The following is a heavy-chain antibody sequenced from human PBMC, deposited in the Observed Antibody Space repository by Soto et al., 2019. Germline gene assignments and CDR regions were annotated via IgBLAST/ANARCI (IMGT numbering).Heavy chain of an antibody. CDR2: ISAYNGNT. CDR3: ASEEVTMVRVVIMPDAFDI. V-gene: IGHV1-18*01. Sequence: ASVKVSCKASGYTFTRYGISWVRKEPGQGLEWMGWISAYNGNTNYAQKLQGRVTMTTDTSTSTAYMELRSLRSDDTAVYYCASEEVTMVRVVIMPDAFDIWVQGTMVTVSS. J-gene: IGHJ3*02. CDR1: GYTFTRYG. D-gene: IGHD3-10*01.